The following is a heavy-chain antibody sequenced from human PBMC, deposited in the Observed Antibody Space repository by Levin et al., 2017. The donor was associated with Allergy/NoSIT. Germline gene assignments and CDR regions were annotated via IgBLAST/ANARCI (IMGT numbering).Heavy chain of an antibody. J-gene: IGHJ4*02. CDR3: ASFGYAYGYTY. CDR2: IYYSGST. Sequence: PSETLSLTCTVSGVAISTYYWSWIRQSPGKGLESIGYIYYSGSTNYNPSLQSRVTISIDTSKNQFSLKLTSVSAADTAVYYCASFGYAYGYTYWGQGTLVTVSS. CDR1: GVAISTYY. D-gene: IGHD5-18*01. V-gene: IGHV4-59*01.